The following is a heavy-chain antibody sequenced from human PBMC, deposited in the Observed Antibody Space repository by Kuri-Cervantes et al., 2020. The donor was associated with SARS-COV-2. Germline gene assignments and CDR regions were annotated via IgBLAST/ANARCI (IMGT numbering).Heavy chain of an antibody. CDR2: ISYRGYT. Sequence: SETLSLTCSVSGGSINSGQYYWSWVRQPPGKGLEWIGYISYRGYTHYNPSLKSRASISLDASKNQFSLQLASVTAADTAVFFCAREVVVAPAASYFDNWGQGALVTVSS. CDR1: GGSINSGQYY. V-gene: IGHV4-30-4*01. D-gene: IGHD2-21*01. J-gene: IGHJ4*02. CDR3: AREVVVAPAASYFDN.